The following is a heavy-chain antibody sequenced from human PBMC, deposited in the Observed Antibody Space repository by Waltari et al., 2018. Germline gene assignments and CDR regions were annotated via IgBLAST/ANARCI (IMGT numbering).Heavy chain of an antibody. V-gene: IGHV1-69*14. Sequence: QVQLVQSGAEVKKPGSSVKVSCKASGGTFSSYAISWVRQAPGQGLEWMGGIIPILGTANYAQKFQGRVTITADKSTSTAYMELSSLRSEDTAVYYCARVHPARGGGAFDIWGQGTMVTVSS. CDR3: ARVHPARGGGAFDI. CDR1: GGTFSSYA. J-gene: IGHJ3*02. D-gene: IGHD3-16*01. CDR2: IIPILGTA.